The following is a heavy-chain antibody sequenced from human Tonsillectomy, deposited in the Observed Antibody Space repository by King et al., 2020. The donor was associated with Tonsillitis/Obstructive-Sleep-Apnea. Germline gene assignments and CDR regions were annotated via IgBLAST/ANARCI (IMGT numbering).Heavy chain of an antibody. Sequence: VQLVESGAEVKKPGESLKISCKGSGYSFTSYWIGWVRQMPGKGLEWMGIIHPGDSDTRYSPSFQGQVTISADKSISTAYLQWSSLKASDTAMYYCARTYYDILTGYGGPLDVWGQGTMVTVSS. CDR2: IHPGDSDT. CDR3: ARTYYDILTGYGGPLDV. CDR1: GYSFTSYW. V-gene: IGHV5-51*03. D-gene: IGHD3-9*01. J-gene: IGHJ3*01.